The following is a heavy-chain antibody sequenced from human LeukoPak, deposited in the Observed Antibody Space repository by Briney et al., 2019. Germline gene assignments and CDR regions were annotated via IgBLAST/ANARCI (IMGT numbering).Heavy chain of an antibody. J-gene: IGHJ3*02. CDR2: ISAYNGNT. D-gene: IGHD2-8*01. Sequence: WASVKVSCKASGYTFTSYGISWVRQAPGQGLEWMGWISAYNGNTNYAQKLQGRVTMTTETSTSTAYMELRSLRSDDTAVYYCARIGYCSNDVCYWDDAFDIWGQGTMVTVSS. CDR1: GYTFTSYG. V-gene: IGHV1-18*01. CDR3: ARIGYCSNDVCYWDDAFDI.